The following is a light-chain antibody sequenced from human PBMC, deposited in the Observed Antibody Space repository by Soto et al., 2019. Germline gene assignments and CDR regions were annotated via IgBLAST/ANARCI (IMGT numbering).Light chain of an antibody. CDR3: QQYKNWPRT. CDR1: QSVSSN. V-gene: IGKV3D-15*01. J-gene: IGKJ1*01. Sequence: EILMTQSPATLSLCPGEIATLSCRASQSVSSNLAWYQQKPGQAPRLLIYGASSRATGIPDRFSGSGSVTDFTLTISSLQSEDFAVYYCQQYKNWPRTFGQGTKVDIK. CDR2: GAS.